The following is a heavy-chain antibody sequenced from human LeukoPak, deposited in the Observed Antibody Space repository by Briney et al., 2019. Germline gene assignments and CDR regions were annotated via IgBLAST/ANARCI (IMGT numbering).Heavy chain of an antibody. CDR2: IKQDGSEK. D-gene: IGHD2-2*01. CDR1: GFTFSNYW. V-gene: IGHV3-7*01. Sequence: GGSLRLSCAASGFTFSNYWMTWVRQAPGKGLEWVANIKQDGSEKYYVDSVKGRFTISRDNAKNSLYLQMNSLRAEDTAVYYCARDSGYCSSTGCYVHYLDYWGQGTLVTVSS. J-gene: IGHJ4*02. CDR3: ARDSGYCSSTGCYVHYLDY.